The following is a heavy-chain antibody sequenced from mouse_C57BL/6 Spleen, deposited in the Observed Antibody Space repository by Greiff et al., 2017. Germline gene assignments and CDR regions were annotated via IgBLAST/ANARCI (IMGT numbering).Heavy chain of an antibody. CDR3: SRAHYYGSSYWFAY. CDR1: GYTFTDYN. CDR2: INPNNGGT. Sequence: EVQLQQSGPELVKPGASVKIPCKASGYTFTDYNMDWVKQSHGKSLEWIGDINPNNGGTIYNQKFQGKATLTVDKSSSTAYMELRSLTSEYTAVYYCSRAHYYGSSYWFAYWGQGTLVTVSA. V-gene: IGHV1-18*01. D-gene: IGHD1-1*01. J-gene: IGHJ3*01.